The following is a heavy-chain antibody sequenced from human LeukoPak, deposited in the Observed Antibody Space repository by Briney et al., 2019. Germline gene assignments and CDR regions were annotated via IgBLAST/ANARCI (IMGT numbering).Heavy chain of an antibody. CDR2: INSDGSST. D-gene: IGHD3-10*01. Sequence: TGGSLRLSCAASGFTFSSYWMHWVRHAPGKGLVWVSRINSDGSSTIYADSVKGRFTISRDNAKNTLYLQMNSLRAEDTAVYYCAREGARFDDAFDIWGQGTMVTVSS. CDR3: AREGARFDDAFDI. V-gene: IGHV3-74*01. CDR1: GFTFSSYW. J-gene: IGHJ3*02.